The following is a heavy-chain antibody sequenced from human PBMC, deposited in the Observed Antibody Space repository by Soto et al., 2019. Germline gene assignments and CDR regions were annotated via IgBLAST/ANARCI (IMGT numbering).Heavy chain of an antibody. CDR1: GFTFSGSA. D-gene: IGHD6-13*01. V-gene: IGHV3-73*01. J-gene: IGHJ3*02. Sequence: GGSLRLSCAASGFTFSGSAMHWVRQASGKGLEWVGRIRSKANSYATAYAASVKGRFTISRDDSKNTAYLQMNSLKTEDTAVYYCTYSRSWSYDAFDIWGQGTMVTVSS. CDR3: TYSRSWSYDAFDI. CDR2: IRSKANSYAT.